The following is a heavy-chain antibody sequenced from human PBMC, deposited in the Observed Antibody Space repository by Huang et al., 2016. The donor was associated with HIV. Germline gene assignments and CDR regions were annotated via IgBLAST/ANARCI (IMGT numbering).Heavy chain of an antibody. D-gene: IGHD3-16*02. V-gene: IGHV4-30-2*01. CDR3: ASQAVDYDYVWGSYRDY. Sequence: QLHLQESGSGLVKPSQTLSLTCAVSGGSISSGAYSWSWIRQPPGKGLEWIGCVVQSGSTYYNPSLKRRVTISVDRSKNNFSLKLNSVAAADTAVYYCASQAVDYDYVWGSYRDYWGQGTLVTVSS. CDR1: GGSISSGAYS. J-gene: IGHJ4*02. CDR2: VVQSGST.